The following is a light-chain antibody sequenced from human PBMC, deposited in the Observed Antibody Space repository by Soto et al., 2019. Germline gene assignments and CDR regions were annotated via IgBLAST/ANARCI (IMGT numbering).Light chain of an antibody. CDR3: LQDYTYPWT. CDR1: QAIRND. V-gene: IGKV1-6*01. Sequence: IQMTQSPSTLSASVGDRVTINCRASQAIRNDLGWYQQKPGKAPNLLIFGASNLQAGVPVRFRASGSGTNFTLTISKLQTEDFASYYCLQDYTYPWTFGQGTKVDIK. J-gene: IGKJ1*01. CDR2: GAS.